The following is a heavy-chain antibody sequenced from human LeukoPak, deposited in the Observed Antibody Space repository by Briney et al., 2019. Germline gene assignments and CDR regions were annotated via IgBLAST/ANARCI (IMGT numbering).Heavy chain of an antibody. V-gene: IGHV3-21*01. CDR2: ITSSGTYI. D-gene: IGHD5-18*01. CDR3: ARVGGYSYGDFDY. J-gene: IGHJ4*02. Sequence: GGSLRLSCAASGFTFNNYNMNWVRQAPGKALEWVSSITSSGTYIFYADSVKGRFTISRDNAKNSLYLQMNSLGPEDTAVYYCARVGGYSYGDFDYWGQGTLVTVSS. CDR1: GFTFNNYN.